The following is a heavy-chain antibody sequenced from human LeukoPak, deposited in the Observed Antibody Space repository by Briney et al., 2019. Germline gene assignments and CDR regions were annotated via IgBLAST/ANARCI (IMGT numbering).Heavy chain of an antibody. V-gene: IGHV3-23*01. CDR3: ASPYCGGDCYSDYYYGMDV. J-gene: IGHJ6*02. CDR1: GFTFSSYA. CDR2: ISGSGGST. Sequence: PGGSLRLSCAASGFTFSSYAMSWVRQAPGKGLEWVSAISGSGGSTYYADSVKGRFTISRDNAKNSLYLQMNSLRAEDTAVYYCASPYCGGDCYSDYYYGMDVWGQGTTVTVSS. D-gene: IGHD2-21*02.